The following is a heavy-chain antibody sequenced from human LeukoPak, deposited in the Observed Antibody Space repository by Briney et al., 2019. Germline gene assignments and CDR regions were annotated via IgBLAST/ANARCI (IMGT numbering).Heavy chain of an antibody. CDR2: IYYRGSS. J-gene: IGHJ4*02. CDR3: ASYDYVWGSYGHDY. V-gene: IGHV4-39*01. Sequence: SETLSLTCTVSGGSISSSSYYWGWIRQPPGKGLEWIGCIYYRGSSYYNPSLKSRVTISVDTSKNQFSLKLSSVTAADTAVYYCASYDYVWGSYGHDYWGQATLVTVRS. D-gene: IGHD3-16*01. CDR1: GGSISSSSYY.